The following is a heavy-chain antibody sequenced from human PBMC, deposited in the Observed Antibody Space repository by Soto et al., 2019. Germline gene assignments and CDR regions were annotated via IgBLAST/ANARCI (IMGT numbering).Heavy chain of an antibody. V-gene: IGHV3-21*01. J-gene: IGHJ6*02. CDR3: AREETAWPLAYGLDV. CDR2: IGTRSDI. Sequence: GGSLRPFCAASGFTFSTYSMHWVRQAPGKGLEWVSSIGTRSDIYYADSVKGRFTISRDNAKNSLSLQMNSLRAEDTGVYYCAREETAWPLAYGLDVWGQGTTVTVSS. CDR1: GFTFSTYS. D-gene: IGHD2-21*02.